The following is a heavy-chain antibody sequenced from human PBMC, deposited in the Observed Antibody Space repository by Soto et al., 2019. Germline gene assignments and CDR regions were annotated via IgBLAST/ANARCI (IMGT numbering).Heavy chain of an antibody. V-gene: IGHV3-9*01. Sequence: PGGSLRLSCAASGFTFEDYAMHWVLQAPGKGLEWVSVISWNSGSIGYADSVKGRFTISRENAKNSLYLQMNSLRAEDTALYYCAKDIGGTYHAFWSAYYESYGMDVWRQGTTVTVPS. CDR1: GFTFEDYA. CDR3: AKDIGGTYHAFWSAYYESYGMDV. J-gene: IGHJ6*02. D-gene: IGHD3-3*01. CDR2: ISWNSGSI.